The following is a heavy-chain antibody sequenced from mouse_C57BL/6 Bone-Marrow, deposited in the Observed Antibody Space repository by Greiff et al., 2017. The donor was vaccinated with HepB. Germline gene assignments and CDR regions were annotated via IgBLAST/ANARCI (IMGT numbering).Heavy chain of an antibody. V-gene: IGHV1-81*01. J-gene: IGHJ2*01. CDR3: ARPRVPRYFDY. Sequence: QVQLQESGAELARPGASVKLSCKASGYTFTSYGISWVKQRTGQGLEWIGEIYPRSGNTYYNEKFKGKATLTADKSSSTAYMELRSLTSEDSAVYFCARPRVPRYFDYWGQGTTLTVSS. CDR2: IYPRSGNT. CDR1: GYTFTSYG.